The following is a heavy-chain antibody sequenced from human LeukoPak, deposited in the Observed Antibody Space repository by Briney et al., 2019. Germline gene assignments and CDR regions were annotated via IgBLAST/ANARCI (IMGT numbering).Heavy chain of an antibody. V-gene: IGHV3-7*01. Sequence: PGGSLRLSCAASGFTFSRYWMSWVRQAPGKGLEWVANTKQDGSEKYYGDSVKGRFTISRDNAKNSLYLQMNSLRAEDTAVYYCASGGIRGGFDAFDIWGQGTMVTVSS. J-gene: IGHJ3*02. CDR2: TKQDGSEK. CDR3: ASGGIRGGFDAFDI. D-gene: IGHD3-16*01. CDR1: GFTFSRYW.